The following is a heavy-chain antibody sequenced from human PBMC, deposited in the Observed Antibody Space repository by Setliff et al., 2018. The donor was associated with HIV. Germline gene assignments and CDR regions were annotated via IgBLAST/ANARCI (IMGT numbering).Heavy chain of an antibody. CDR1: GFTVSSNY. D-gene: IGHD3-16*01. V-gene: IGHV3-53*01. Sequence: GESLRLSCAASGFTVSSNYLSWVRQAPGKGLEWVSAIYTSGSTYYADSVKGRFTISRDNSKNTLLLQMNSLRAEDTAVYYCARAVDWGTDYYYYMDVWGKGTTVTVSS. CDR2: IYTSGST. J-gene: IGHJ6*03. CDR3: ARAVDWGTDYYYYMDV.